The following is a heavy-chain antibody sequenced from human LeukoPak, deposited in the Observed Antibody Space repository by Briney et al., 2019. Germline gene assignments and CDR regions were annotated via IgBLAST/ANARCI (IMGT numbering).Heavy chain of an antibody. CDR1: GYTFTGYY. J-gene: IGHJ4*02. CDR2: INPNSGGT. Sequence: GASVKVSCKASGYTFTGYYMHWVRQAPGQGLEWMGWINPNSGGTNYARKFQGRVTMTRDTSISTAYMELSRLRSDDTAVYYCARDYDRITFGGVIATFVYWGQGTLVTVSS. V-gene: IGHV1-2*02. D-gene: IGHD3-16*02. CDR3: ARDYDRITFGGVIATFVY.